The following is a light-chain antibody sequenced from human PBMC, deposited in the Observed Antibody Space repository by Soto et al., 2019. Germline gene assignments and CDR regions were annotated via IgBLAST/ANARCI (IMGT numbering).Light chain of an antibody. CDR2: RAS. Sequence: ETVLTQSPGTLSLSQGERATLSCRASQSVSSNYVAWYQQKPGQTPKVLIYRASSMETGIPDRFSGSGSGTDFTLTISGLEPEDFAMYYCQQYGSSPRTLGGGTKVDSK. V-gene: IGKV3-20*01. CDR3: QQYGSSPRT. CDR1: QSVSSNY. J-gene: IGKJ4*01.